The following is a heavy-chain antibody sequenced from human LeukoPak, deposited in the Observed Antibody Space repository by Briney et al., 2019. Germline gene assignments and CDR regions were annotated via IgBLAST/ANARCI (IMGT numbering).Heavy chain of an antibody. J-gene: IGHJ4*02. D-gene: IGHD6-19*01. V-gene: IGHV4-30-2*01. Sequence: SGTLSLTCTVSGGSISSGGYYWSWIRQPPGKGLEWIGYIYHSGSTYYNPSLKSRVTISVDRSKNQFSLKLSSVTAADTAVYYCARERPIAVAGYWGQGTLVTVSA. CDR1: GGSISSGGYY. CDR3: ARERPIAVAGY. CDR2: IYHSGST.